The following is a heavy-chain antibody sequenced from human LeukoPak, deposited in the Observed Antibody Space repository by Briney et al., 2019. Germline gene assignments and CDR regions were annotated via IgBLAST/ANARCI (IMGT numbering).Heavy chain of an antibody. CDR2: IYPGDSDT. D-gene: IGHD3-22*01. CDR3: ARQHSYYDSSDAFDI. CDR1: GYSFTSYW. Sequence: NLGESLKISCKGSGYSFTSYWIGWVRQMPGKGLEWMGIIYPGDSDTRYSPSFQGQVTIPADKSISTAYLQWSSLKASDTAMYYCARQHSYYDSSDAFDIWGQGTMVTVSS. J-gene: IGHJ3*02. V-gene: IGHV5-51*01.